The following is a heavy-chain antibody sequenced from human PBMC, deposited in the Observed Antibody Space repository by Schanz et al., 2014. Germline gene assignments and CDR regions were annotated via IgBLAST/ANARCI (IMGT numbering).Heavy chain of an antibody. V-gene: IGHV3-23*01. CDR3: TRDVRLDRRGNWFDP. CDR2: ISGSGGST. CDR1: GFSLNIFA. Sequence: EVHLLESGGGLVEPGGSLRLSCATSGFSLNIFAVSWVRQAPGKGLEWVSAISGSGGSTYYADSVKGRFTISRDNSKNLLYLQMNSLRAEDTAVYYGTRDVRLDRRGNWFDPWGQGTLVTVSS. D-gene: IGHD1-1*01. J-gene: IGHJ5*02.